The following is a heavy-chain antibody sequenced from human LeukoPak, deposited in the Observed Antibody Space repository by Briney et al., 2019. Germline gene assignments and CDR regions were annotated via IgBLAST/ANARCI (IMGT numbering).Heavy chain of an antibody. CDR1: GGSISSSSYY. CDR3: ATPRPRLEGGKEYYFDY. Sequence: PSETLSLTCTVSGGSISSSSYYWGWIRQPPGKGLEWIGSIYYSGSTYYNPSLKSRVTISVDTSRKQFSLKLSSVTAADTAVYYCATPRPRLEGGKEYYFDYWGQGTLVTVSS. V-gene: IGHV4-39*01. CDR2: IYYSGST. D-gene: IGHD6-6*01. J-gene: IGHJ4*02.